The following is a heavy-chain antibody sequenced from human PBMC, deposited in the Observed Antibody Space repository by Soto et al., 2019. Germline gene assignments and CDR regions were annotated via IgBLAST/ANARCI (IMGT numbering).Heavy chain of an antibody. D-gene: IGHD3-16*01. V-gene: IGHV4-4*07. CDR2: VYSSGRT. J-gene: IGHJ6*02. CDR1: GGSISSYY. Sequence: SETLSLTCTVSGGSISSYYWHLIRPPAGKGLEWIGLVYSSGRTKYNPSLKSRVTVSVDTSKNQFSLKLSSVTAADTAVYYCARDTMGGSSQSSYYYYGMDVWGQGTTVTVSS. CDR3: ARDTMGGSSQSSYYYYGMDV.